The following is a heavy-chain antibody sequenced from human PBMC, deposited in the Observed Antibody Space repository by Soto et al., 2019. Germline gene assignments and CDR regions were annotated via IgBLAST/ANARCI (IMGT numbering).Heavy chain of an antibody. J-gene: IGHJ4*02. CDR2: IYPGDSET. D-gene: IGHD5-12*01. CDR3: ARLVGAYDSYFNH. V-gene: IGHV5-51*01. Sequence: GESLKISCKASGYDFARTWIGWVRQLPGKDLDWLGIIYPGDSETRYSPSFRGQVTFSVDMSISTAYLQWSSLKTSDIAIYYCARLVGAYDSYFNHWGQGTRVTVSS. CDR1: GYDFARTW.